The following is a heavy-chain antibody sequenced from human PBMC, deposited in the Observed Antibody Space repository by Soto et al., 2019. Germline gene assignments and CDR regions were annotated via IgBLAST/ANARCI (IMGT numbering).Heavy chain of an antibody. V-gene: IGHV1-3*01. CDR1: GGTFSSYS. Sequence: ASVKVSCKASGGTFSSYSISWVRQAPVQRLEWMGWINAGNGNTKYSQKFQGRVTITRDTSASTAYMELSSLRSEDTAVYYCARARYSSSWYYNYWGQGTLVTVSS. CDR3: ARARYSSSWYYNY. D-gene: IGHD6-13*01. J-gene: IGHJ4*02. CDR2: INAGNGNT.